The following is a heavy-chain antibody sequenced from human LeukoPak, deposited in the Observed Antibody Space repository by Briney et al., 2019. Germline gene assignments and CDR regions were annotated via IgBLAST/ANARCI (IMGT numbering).Heavy chain of an antibody. D-gene: IGHD2-15*01. Sequence: ASVKVSCKASGYTLRSYGITWVRQAPGQGLEWMGWISAYNGNTKYPQKLQGRVTMTRDTSISTAYMELSRLRSDDTAVYYCARGLRAIANIVVVVAAMGYWGQGTLVTVSS. CDR1: GYTLRSYG. CDR3: ARGLRAIANIVVVVAAMGY. CDR2: ISAYNGNT. V-gene: IGHV1-18*01. J-gene: IGHJ4*02.